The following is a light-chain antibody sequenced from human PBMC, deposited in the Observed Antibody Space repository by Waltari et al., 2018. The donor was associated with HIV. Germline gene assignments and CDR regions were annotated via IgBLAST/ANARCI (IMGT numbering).Light chain of an antibody. CDR2: RNN. CDR1: SSTIGSTY. CDR3: AAWDDGLSAVV. J-gene: IGLJ3*02. V-gene: IGLV1-47*01. Sequence: QSVLTQPPSASGTPGQRVTIPCSGTSSTIGSTYGTCFQQLPGTPPNLLMSRNNKRPSGVPDRVSGSKSGTSASLAISGLRAEDEADYYCAAWDDGLSAVVFGGGTKLTVL.